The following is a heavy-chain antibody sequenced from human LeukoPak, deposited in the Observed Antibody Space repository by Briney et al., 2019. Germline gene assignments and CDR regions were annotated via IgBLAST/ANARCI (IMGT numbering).Heavy chain of an antibody. CDR1: GGTFSSYA. J-gene: IGHJ6*03. CDR3: ARADSYGSGRNYYYMDV. CDR2: IIPIFGTA. Sequence: ATVKVSCKASGGTFSSYAISWVRQAPGQGLEWMGGIIPIFGTANYAQKFQGRVTITTDESTSTAYMELSSLRSEDMAVYYCARADSYGSGRNYYYMDVWGKGTTVTVSS. D-gene: IGHD3-10*01. V-gene: IGHV1-69*05.